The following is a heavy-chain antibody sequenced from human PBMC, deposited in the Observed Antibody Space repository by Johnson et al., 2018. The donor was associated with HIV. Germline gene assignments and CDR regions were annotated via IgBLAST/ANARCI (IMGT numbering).Heavy chain of an antibody. Sequence: VQLVESGGGLVQPGGSLRLSCVVSGFPFSSFWMHWVRQSPGQGLEWVANINQAGRENYYVDSARGRFNISRDNAKNSLYWKMSSRRAEDTAVYYCATDIVVVLALGGNAFDIWGQGTMVIVSS. J-gene: IGHJ3*02. D-gene: IGHD2-2*01. CDR1: GFPFSSFW. CDR3: ATDIVVVLALGGNAFDI. V-gene: IGHV3-7*01. CDR2: INQAGREN.